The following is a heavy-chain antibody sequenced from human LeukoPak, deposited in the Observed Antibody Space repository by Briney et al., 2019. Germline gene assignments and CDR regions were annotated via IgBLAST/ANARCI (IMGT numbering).Heavy chain of an antibody. CDR2: ISDGSRDT. V-gene: IGHV3-23*01. CDR3: TTRLRTHFDY. Sequence: GGSLRLSCPASGFTFSSYAMTWVRQAPGKGLEWVSTISDGSRDTHYAGSVKGRFTISRDDSQNIVYLQMDSLRAEDTALYYCTTRLRTHFDYWGQGTQVTVST. CDR1: GFTFSSYA. J-gene: IGHJ4*02. D-gene: IGHD5-12*01.